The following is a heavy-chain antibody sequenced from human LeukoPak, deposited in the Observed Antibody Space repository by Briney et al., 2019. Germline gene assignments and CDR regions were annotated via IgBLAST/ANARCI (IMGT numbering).Heavy chain of an antibody. CDR3: ARESGAFCPFGF. V-gene: IGHV4-4*07. Sequence: PSETLSLTCTVSGGSMSSDYWTWIRQPAGKGLEWIGRIYTSGTTNYNPSLKSRVTMSVDTSKNQLSLKLTSVTAADTAIYYCARESGAFCPFGFWGQGTLVTVSS. D-gene: IGHD1-26*01. CDR2: IYTSGTT. CDR1: GGSMSSDY. J-gene: IGHJ4*02.